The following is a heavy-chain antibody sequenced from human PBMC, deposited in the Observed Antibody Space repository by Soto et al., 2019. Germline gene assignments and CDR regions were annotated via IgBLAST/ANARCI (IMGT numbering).Heavy chain of an antibody. V-gene: IGHV1-46*01. Sequence: QVQLVQSGAEVKKPGASVKVSCKASGYTFTSYFIHWVRQSPGHGLEWMGVFDPSGVATNSAQKFQGRLTMTRDTSTSTVYMDLTSLGSDDTALSYCARVSRGAFDVWGQGTLVTVS. CDR2: FDPSGVAT. J-gene: IGHJ3*01. CDR3: ARVSRGAFDV. CDR1: GYTFTSYF.